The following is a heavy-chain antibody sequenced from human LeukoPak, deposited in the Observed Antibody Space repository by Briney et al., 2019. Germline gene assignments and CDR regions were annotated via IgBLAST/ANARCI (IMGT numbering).Heavy chain of an antibody. CDR3: VREGPIRFLEQIDY. Sequence: SETLSLTCTVSSYSISRGYYWGWIRQSPGKGLEWIGNIHHTGTTSYNPSLESRVTIPLDLSKNQFSLRLSSVTAADTALYYCVREGPIRFLEQIDYWGQGALVTVSS. V-gene: IGHV4-38-2*02. J-gene: IGHJ4*02. CDR2: IHHTGTT. D-gene: IGHD3-3*01. CDR1: SYSISRGYY.